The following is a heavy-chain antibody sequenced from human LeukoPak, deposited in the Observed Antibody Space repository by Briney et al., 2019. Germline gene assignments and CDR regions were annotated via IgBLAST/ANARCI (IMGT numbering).Heavy chain of an antibody. CDR1: GGSISSYY. V-gene: IGHV4-4*07. CDR3: AREAVVAAHYGMDV. J-gene: IGHJ6*02. Sequence: SETLSLTCTVSGGSISSYYWSLIRQPAGKGLEWIGRIYTSGSTNYNPSLKSRVTMSVDTSKNQFSLKLSSVTAADTAVYYCAREAVVAAHYGMDVWGQGTTVTVSS. CDR2: IYTSGST. D-gene: IGHD2-15*01.